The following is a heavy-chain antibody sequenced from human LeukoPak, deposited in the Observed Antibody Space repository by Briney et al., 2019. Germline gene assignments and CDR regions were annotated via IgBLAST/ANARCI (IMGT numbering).Heavy chain of an antibody. D-gene: IGHD2-2*01. CDR1: GGTFSSYA. Sequence: GSSVKVSCKASGGTFSSYAISWVRQAPGQGLEWMGGIIPIFGTANYAQKFQGRVTITADESTSTAYMELSSLRSEDTAVYYCARVPSQRYCSSTSCLDAFDIWGQGTMVTVSS. CDR2: IIPIFGTA. V-gene: IGHV1-69*01. CDR3: ARVPSQRYCSSTSCLDAFDI. J-gene: IGHJ3*02.